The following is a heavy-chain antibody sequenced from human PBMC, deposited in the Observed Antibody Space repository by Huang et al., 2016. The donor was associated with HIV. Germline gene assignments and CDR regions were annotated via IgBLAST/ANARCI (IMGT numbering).Heavy chain of an antibody. CDR3: VRDTKYRSGFYNYYYMDV. J-gene: IGHJ6*03. V-gene: IGHV3-48*01. CDR1: GFAFSTHI. CDR2: VGDNDQKV. Sequence: HLVESGGGSVRPGESLKLSCVATGFAFSTHIFHWVRQPPGRGLEWIAHVGDNDQKVSYANSVRGRFTISRDNARQSIYLQMRNPRPSDTAKYYCVRDTKYRSGFYNYYYMDVCGNGTAVTVSS. D-gene: IGHD6-25*01.